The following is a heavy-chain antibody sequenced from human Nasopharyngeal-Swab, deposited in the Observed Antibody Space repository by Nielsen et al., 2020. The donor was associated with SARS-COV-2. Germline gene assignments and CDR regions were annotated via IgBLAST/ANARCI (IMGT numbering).Heavy chain of an antibody. CDR2: IYYSGST. CDR3: ARGARITIFGVVSQLDV. V-gene: IGHV4-31*02. D-gene: IGHD3-3*01. Sequence: WIRQPPGKGLEWIGYIYYSGSTYYNPSLKSRVTISVDTSKNQFSLKLSSVTAADTAMYYCARGARITIFGVVSQLDVWGQGTTVTVSS. J-gene: IGHJ6*02.